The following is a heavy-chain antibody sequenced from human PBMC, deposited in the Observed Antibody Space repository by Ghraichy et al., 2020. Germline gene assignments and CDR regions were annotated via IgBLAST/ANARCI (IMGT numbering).Heavy chain of an antibody. J-gene: IGHJ4*02. Sequence: SETLSLTCTVSGGSISSSSYYWGWIRQPPGKGLEWIGSIYYSGSTYYNPSLKSRVTISVDTSKNQFSLKLSSVTAADTAVYYCARDSGGSGSIFDYWGQGTLVTVSS. CDR2: IYYSGST. D-gene: IGHD3-10*01. CDR3: ARDSGGSGSIFDY. V-gene: IGHV4-39*07. CDR1: GGSISSSSYY.